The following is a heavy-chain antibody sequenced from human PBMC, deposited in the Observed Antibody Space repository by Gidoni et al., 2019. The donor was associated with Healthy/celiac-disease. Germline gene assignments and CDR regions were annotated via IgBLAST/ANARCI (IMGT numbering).Heavy chain of an antibody. CDR3: ARHVYDYDYYYYYGMDV. CDR1: GGSISSSSYY. J-gene: IGHJ6*02. Sequence: QLQLQESGPGLVKPSETLSLPCTVSGGSISSSSYYWGWIRQPPGKGLEWIGSIYYSGSTYYNPSLKSRVTISVDTSKNQFSLKLSSVTAADTAVYYCARHVYDYDYYYYYGMDVWGQGTTVTVSS. V-gene: IGHV4-39*01. CDR2: IYYSGST. D-gene: IGHD4-17*01.